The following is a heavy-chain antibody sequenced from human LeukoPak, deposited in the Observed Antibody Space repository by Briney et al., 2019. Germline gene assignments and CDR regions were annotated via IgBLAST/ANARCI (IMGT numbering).Heavy chain of an antibody. J-gene: IGHJ4*02. CDR2: MNPNGGNT. CDR1: GYTFTSYD. CDR3: ARVGLYYDFWSGYYQSGDFDY. D-gene: IGHD3-3*01. V-gene: IGHV1-8*01. Sequence: ASVKVSCKASGYTFTSYDINWVRQATGQGLEWMGWMNPNGGNTGYAQKFQGRVTMTRNTSISTAYMELSSLRSEDTAVYYCARVGLYYDFWSGYYQSGDFDYWGQGTLVTVSS.